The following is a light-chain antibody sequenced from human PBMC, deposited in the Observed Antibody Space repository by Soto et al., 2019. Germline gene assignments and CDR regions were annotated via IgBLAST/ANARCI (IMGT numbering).Light chain of an antibody. J-gene: IGLJ3*02. Sequence: QLVLTQSPSASASLGASVKLTCTLDSGHSNYAIAWHQQKPEKGPRFLMKVNTDGSHSRGAGVPDRFSGSSSGTERHLPISSLQSEDEADYYCQTYYSGSWVFGGGTKLTVL. CDR1: SGHSNYA. CDR2: VNTDGSH. V-gene: IGLV4-69*02. CDR3: QTYYSGSWV.